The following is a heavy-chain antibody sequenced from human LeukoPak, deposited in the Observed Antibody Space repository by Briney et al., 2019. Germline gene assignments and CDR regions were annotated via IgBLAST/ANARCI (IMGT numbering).Heavy chain of an antibody. CDR3: ARDYYDFWSGYYTLDY. J-gene: IGHJ4*02. Sequence: PGGSLRLSCAASGFTFSSYWMHWVRQAPGKGLVWVSRINSDGSSTSYADSVKGRFTISRDNAKNSLYLQMNSLRAEDTAVYYCARDYYDFWSGYYTLDYWGQGTLVTVSS. CDR2: INSDGSST. V-gene: IGHV3-74*01. CDR1: GFTFSSYW. D-gene: IGHD3-3*01.